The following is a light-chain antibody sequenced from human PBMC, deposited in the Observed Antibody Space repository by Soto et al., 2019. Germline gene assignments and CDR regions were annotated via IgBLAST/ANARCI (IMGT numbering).Light chain of an antibody. J-gene: IGKJ1*01. CDR3: QQYDSYPRT. V-gene: IGKV1-5*03. CDR2: KAS. CDR1: QSISNW. Sequence: DIQMTQSPSTLAASVGDRVTITCRASQSISNWLAWYQQKPGKAPKLLIYKASSLESGVPSRFSGSGSGTEFILSISSLQPDDFATYYCQQYDSYPRTFGQGTKVEIK.